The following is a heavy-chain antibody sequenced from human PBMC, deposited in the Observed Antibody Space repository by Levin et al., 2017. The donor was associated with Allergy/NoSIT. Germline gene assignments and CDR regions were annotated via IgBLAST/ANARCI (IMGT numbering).Heavy chain of an antibody. CDR1: FFSLLLFFSY. J-gene: IGHJ4*02. CDR2: IYYSGST. Sequence: LFLLFPFSFFSLLLFFSYWSWIRQHPGKGLEWIGYIYYSGSTYYNPSLKSRVTISVDTSKNQFSLKLSSVTAADTAVYYCARVGYRSSAGGYFDYWGQGTLVTVSS. D-gene: IGHD6-6*01. CDR3: ARVGYRSSAGGYFDY. V-gene: IGHV4-31*03.